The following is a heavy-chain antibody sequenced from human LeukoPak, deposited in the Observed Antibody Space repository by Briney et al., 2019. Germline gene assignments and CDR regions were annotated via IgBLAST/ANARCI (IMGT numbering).Heavy chain of an antibody. CDR1: GYTFTGYY. D-gene: IGHD5-18*01. J-gene: IGHJ6*03. CDR3: ASTRGLVDTAMVDYYYYYMDV. CDR2: INPNSGGT. Sequence: ASVKVSCKASGYTFTGYYMHWVRQAPGQGLEWMGWINPNSGGTNYAQKFQGRVTMTRDTSISTAYMELSRLRSDDTAVYYCASTRGLVDTAMVDYYYYYMDVWGKGTTVTVSS. V-gene: IGHV1-2*02.